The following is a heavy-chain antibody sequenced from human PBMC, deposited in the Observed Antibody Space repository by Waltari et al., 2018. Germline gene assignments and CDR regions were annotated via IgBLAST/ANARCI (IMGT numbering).Heavy chain of an antibody. D-gene: IGHD6-13*01. J-gene: IGHJ4*02. CDR2: ISYDGSNK. V-gene: IGHV3-30-3*01. CDR1: GFTFSSYA. Sequence: QVQLVESGGGVVQPGRSLRLSCAASGFTFSSYAMHWVRQAPGKGLEWVAVISYDGSNKYYADSVKGRFTISRDNSKNTLYLQMNSLRAEDTAVYYCAREGSSWATFDYWGQGTLVTVSS. CDR3: AREGSSWATFDY.